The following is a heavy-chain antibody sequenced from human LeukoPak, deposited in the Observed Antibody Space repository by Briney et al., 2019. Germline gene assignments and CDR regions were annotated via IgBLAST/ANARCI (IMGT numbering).Heavy chain of an antibody. CDR1: GFPFRRYA. D-gene: IGHD6-13*01. V-gene: IGHV3-23*01. Sequence: PGGPLTLSCAPSGFPFRRYAMSWVRQPPEKGLEWVSLIIGNGGSRVYADSVRGRFTISRDNSKNTLYLQMNSLRAEDTAVYYCARDPPRWKQQLDYYYGMYVWGQGTTVTVSS. J-gene: IGHJ6*02. CDR2: IIGNGGSR. CDR3: ARDPPRWKQQLDYYYGMYV.